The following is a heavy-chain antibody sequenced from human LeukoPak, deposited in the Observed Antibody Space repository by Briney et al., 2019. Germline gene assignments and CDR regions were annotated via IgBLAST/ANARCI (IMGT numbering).Heavy chain of an antibody. V-gene: IGHV4-39*07. CDR1: GVSISSSNSY. D-gene: IGHD3-3*01. CDR2: SYYTGNT. J-gene: IGHJ4*02. Sequence: SETLSLTCSVSGVSISSSNSYWGWIRQPPGKGLEWIGSSYYTGNTYYNASLKSRVTISIDTSKNQFSLKLSSVTAADTAVYYCARSGYDFWSGYYTPSFDYWGQGTLVTVSS. CDR3: ARSGYDFWSGYYTPSFDY.